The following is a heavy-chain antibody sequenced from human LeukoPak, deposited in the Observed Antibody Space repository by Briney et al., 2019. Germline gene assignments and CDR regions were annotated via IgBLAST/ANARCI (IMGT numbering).Heavy chain of an antibody. J-gene: IGHJ3*02. D-gene: IGHD5-12*01. CDR3: ARVGNFSGYDPHDAFDI. V-gene: IGHV3-48*04. CDR1: GFTFSSYS. Sequence: GGSLRLSCAASGFTFSSYSMNWVRQAPGKGLEWVSYISSSSSTIYYADSVKGRFTISRDNAKNSLYLQMNSLRAEDTAVYYCARVGNFSGYDPHDAFDIWGQGTMVTVSS. CDR2: ISSSSSTI.